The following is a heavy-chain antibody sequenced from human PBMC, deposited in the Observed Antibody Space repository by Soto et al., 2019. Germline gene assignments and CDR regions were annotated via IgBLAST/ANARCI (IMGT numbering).Heavy chain of an antibody. CDR2: IYSGGST. CDR3: VRGPYGDDKYFDP. J-gene: IGHJ5*02. Sequence: EVQLVESGGGLIQPGGSLRLSCAASGFTVSSNYMSWVRQAPGKGLEWVSVIYSGGSTYYADSVKGRFTISRDNSKNTLYLQMNSLRAEDTAVYYCVRGPYGDDKYFDPWGQGTLVTVSS. CDR1: GFTVSSNY. D-gene: IGHD4-17*01. V-gene: IGHV3-53*01.